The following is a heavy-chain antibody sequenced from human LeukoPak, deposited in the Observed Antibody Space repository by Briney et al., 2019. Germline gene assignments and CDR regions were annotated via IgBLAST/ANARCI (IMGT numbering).Heavy chain of an antibody. V-gene: IGHV3-13*01. CDR1: GFTFSSYD. D-gene: IGHD3-10*01. CDR3: ARGLWFGESYYFDY. Sequence: PGGSLRLSCAASGFTFSSYDMHWVRQATGKGLEWVSAIGTAGDTYYPGSVKGRFTISRENAKNSLYLQMNSLRAGDTAVYYCARGLWFGESYYFDYWGQGTLVTVSS. CDR2: IGTAGDT. J-gene: IGHJ4*02.